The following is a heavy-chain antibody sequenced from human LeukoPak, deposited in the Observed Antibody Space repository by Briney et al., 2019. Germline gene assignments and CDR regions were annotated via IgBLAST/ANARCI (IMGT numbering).Heavy chain of an antibody. V-gene: IGHV3-23*01. CDR3: AKRSFLIAVAGSYDQ. CDR1: GFTFSSYG. D-gene: IGHD6-19*01. Sequence: GGSLRPSCAASGFTFSSYGMSWVRQAPEEGLEGVSAISGSGGSTYYADSVKGRFTISRDSSKNIFYVLMNSLIADATAGYACAKRSFLIAVAGSYDQWGQGPLVSVSS. J-gene: IGHJ1*01. CDR2: ISGSGGST.